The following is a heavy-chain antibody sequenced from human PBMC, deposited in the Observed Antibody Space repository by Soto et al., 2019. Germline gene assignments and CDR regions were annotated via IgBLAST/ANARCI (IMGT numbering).Heavy chain of an antibody. J-gene: IGHJ4*02. Sequence: EVQLVESGGGLVQPGESLTLSCAASGFPFSSYWMHWVRQAPGKGLVWVSRIKSDGSGTYYADSVQDRFTISRDNARNXVDLQMNSLRVEDTAVYFWARGDGDRYGGNGYLGRHWGQGTLVTVSS. CDR1: GFPFSSYW. CDR2: IKSDGSGT. V-gene: IGHV3-74*01. D-gene: IGHD5-18*01. CDR3: ARGDGDRYGGNGYLGRH.